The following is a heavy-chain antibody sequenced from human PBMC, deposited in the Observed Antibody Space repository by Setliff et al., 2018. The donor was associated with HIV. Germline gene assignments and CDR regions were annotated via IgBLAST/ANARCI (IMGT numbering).Heavy chain of an antibody. CDR2: FDPEDGET. J-gene: IGHJ4*02. CDR3: ATDQISDGSGSYPKSYFDY. Sequence: GASVKVSCKVSGYTLTELSMHWVRQAPGKGLEWMGGFDPEDGETIYAQKFQGRVTMTEDTSTDTAYMGLSRLSSEDTAVYYFATDQISDGSGSYPKSYFDYWGQGTLVTVSS. CDR1: GYTLTELS. V-gene: IGHV1-24*01. D-gene: IGHD3-10*01.